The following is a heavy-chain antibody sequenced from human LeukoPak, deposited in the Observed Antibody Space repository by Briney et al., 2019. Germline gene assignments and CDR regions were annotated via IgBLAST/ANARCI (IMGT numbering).Heavy chain of an antibody. CDR3: ATARGSYYADY. CDR2: IYYSGTN. J-gene: IGHJ4*02. V-gene: IGHV4-39*07. CDR1: GGSISSISDF. Sequence: SETLSLTCTVSGGSISSISDFWGWIRQPPGKGLEWIATIYYSGTNSHNPPLKPRVPISVNTSKNQLSLQLSSVTAADTAVYYCATARGSYYADYWGQGTLVTVSS. D-gene: IGHD1-26*01.